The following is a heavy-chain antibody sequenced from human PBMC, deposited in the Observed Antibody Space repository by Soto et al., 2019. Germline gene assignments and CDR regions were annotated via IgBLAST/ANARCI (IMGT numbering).Heavy chain of an antibody. CDR2: ISAYNGNT. CDR1: GYTFTSYG. V-gene: IGHV1-18*01. CDR3: ARSRPYCSGGSCYYTTFDY. Sequence: ASVKVSCKASGYTFTSYGISWVRQAPGQGLEWMGWISAYNGNTNYAQKLQGRVTMTTDTSTSTAYMELRSLRSDDTAVYYCARSRPYCSGGSCYYTTFDYWGQGTLVTVSS. J-gene: IGHJ4*02. D-gene: IGHD2-15*01.